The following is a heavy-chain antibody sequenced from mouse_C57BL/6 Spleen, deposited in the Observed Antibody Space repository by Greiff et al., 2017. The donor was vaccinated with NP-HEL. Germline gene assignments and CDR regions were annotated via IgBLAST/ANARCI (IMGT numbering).Heavy chain of an antibody. D-gene: IGHD2-2*01. Sequence: VQLQQSGAELVKPGASVKLSCKASGYTFTSYWMQWVKQRPGQGLEWIGEIDPSDSYTNYNQKFKGKATLTVDTSSSTAYMQLSSLTSEDSAVYYCARWGLYAMDYWGQGTSVTVSS. V-gene: IGHV1-50*01. CDR2: IDPSDSYT. CDR3: ARWGLYAMDY. CDR1: GYTFTSYW. J-gene: IGHJ4*01.